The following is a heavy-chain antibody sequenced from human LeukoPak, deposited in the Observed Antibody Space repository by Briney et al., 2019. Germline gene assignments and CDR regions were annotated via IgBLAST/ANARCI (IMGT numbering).Heavy chain of an antibody. Sequence: SVKVSCKASGYTFTSYGISWVRQAPGQGLEWMGRIIPILGIANYAQKFQGRVTITADKSTSTAYMELSSLRSEDTAVYYCAKGGILYDSSGYYSTQADYWGQGTLVTVSS. CDR1: GYTFTSYG. V-gene: IGHV1-69*04. J-gene: IGHJ4*02. CDR2: IIPILGIA. CDR3: AKGGILYDSSGYYSTQADY. D-gene: IGHD3-22*01.